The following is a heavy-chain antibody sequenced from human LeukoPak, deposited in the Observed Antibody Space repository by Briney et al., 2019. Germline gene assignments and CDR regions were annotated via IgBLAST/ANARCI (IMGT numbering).Heavy chain of an antibody. V-gene: IGHV3-74*01. Sequence: GGSLRLSCQASGFPFSSYWMHWVRHAPGKGLVWVSRIATDGGGPISADSVKGRFTISRDNTKNTLYLQMNSLTVEDTAVYFCVSDVGPYGGSPWGYWGQGTLVTVSS. D-gene: IGHD2-15*01. CDR1: GFPFSSYW. CDR3: VSDVGPYGGSPWGY. CDR2: IATDGGGP. J-gene: IGHJ4*02.